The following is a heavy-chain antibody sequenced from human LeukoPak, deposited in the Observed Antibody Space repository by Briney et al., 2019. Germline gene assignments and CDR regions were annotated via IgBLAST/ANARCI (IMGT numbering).Heavy chain of an antibody. D-gene: IGHD4-17*01. J-gene: IGHJ4*02. CDR3: ARGYGEYRGFDY. CDR2: IYYSGST. CDR1: GGSISSYY. V-gene: IGHV4-59*01. Sequence: SETLSLTCTVSGGSISSYYWTWIRQPPGKGLEWIGYIYYSGSTNYNPFLKSRVTISVDTSKNQFSLKLSSVTAADTAVYYCARGYGEYRGFDYWGQGTLVTVSS.